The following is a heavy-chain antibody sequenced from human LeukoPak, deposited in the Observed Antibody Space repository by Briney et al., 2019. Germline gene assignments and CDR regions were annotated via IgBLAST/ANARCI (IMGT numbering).Heavy chain of an antibody. V-gene: IGHV3-13*04. CDR3: ARATSGLDV. CDR2: IGTAGDT. CDR1: GFTFRSYD. J-gene: IGHJ6*02. Sequence: GGSLRLSCAASGFTFRSYDMHWVRQATGKGLEWVSTIGTAGDTYYRGSVKGRFTISRDDAKNSLYLQMDSLRAGDTAVYYCARATSGLDVWGQGTTVTVSS.